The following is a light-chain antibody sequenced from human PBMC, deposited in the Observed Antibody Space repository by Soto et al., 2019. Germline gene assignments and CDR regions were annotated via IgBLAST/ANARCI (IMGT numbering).Light chain of an antibody. CDR2: AAS. CDR3: QKYDTAPLT. J-gene: IGKJ3*01. Sequence: DIQLTQSPSSLSASVGARVTITCRASQGFSNFLAWYQQKPGKVPKLLIYAASTLQSGVPSRFSGRGSGTDFTLTLNSLQPEHVGTYYCQKYDTAPLTFGPETTLHIK. V-gene: IGKV1-27*01. CDR1: QGFSNF.